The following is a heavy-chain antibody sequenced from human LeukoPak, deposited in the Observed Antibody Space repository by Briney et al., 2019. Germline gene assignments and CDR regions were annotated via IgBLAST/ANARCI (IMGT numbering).Heavy chain of an antibody. CDR2: ISDDGTSE. Sequence: GGSLRLSCEGSGYTFIYYFVYGVRQAPGRELEWVAAISDDGTSEHYADSVKGRFTISRDNSKKSLYLQMNRLRTEDTAVYYCARVRAYPYNSSPRHWFNPWGQGTLVTVSS. J-gene: IGHJ5*02. D-gene: IGHD1-14*01. CDR3: ARVRAYPYNSSPRHWFNP. CDR1: GYTFIYYF. V-gene: IGHV3-30*04.